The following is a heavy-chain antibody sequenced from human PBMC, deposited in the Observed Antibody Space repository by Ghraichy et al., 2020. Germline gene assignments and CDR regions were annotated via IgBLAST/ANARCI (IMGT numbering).Heavy chain of an antibody. J-gene: IGHJ3*02. CDR1: GGSFSGYY. V-gene: IGHV4-34*01. CDR2: INHSGST. D-gene: IGHD6-19*01. Sequence: SETLSLTCAVYGGSFSGYYWSWIRQPPGKGLEWIGEINHSGSTNYNPSLKSRVTISVDTSKNQFSLKLSSVTAADTAVYYCARRLGRYSSGWYSRGAFDIWGQGTMVTVSS. CDR3: ARRLGRYSSGWYSRGAFDI.